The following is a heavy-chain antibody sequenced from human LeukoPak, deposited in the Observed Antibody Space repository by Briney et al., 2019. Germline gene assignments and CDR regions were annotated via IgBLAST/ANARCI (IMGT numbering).Heavy chain of an antibody. CDR1: GFTFSSYW. D-gene: IGHD3-10*01. Sequence: GGSLRLSCAASGFTFSSYWMSWVRQAPGKGLEWVSAISGSGGSTYYADSVKGRFTISRDNSKNTLYLQMNSLRAEDTAVYYCAKDPKGRSGSYLWGQGTLVTVSS. CDR2: ISGSGGST. V-gene: IGHV3-23*01. J-gene: IGHJ4*02. CDR3: AKDPKGRSGSYL.